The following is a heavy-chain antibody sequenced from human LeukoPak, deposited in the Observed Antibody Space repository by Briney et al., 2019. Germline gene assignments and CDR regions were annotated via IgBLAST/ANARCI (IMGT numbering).Heavy chain of an antibody. V-gene: IGHV3-53*01. CDR2: IYSGGST. CDR3: ARQPPVLRFLEWSYYFDY. D-gene: IGHD3-3*01. Sequence: GGSLRLSCAASGFTVSSNYMSWVRQAPGKGLEWVSVIYSGGSTYYADSVKGRFTISRDNSKNTLYLQMNSLRAEDTAVYYCARQPPVLRFLEWSYYFDYWGQGTLVTVSS. CDR1: GFTVSSNY. J-gene: IGHJ4*02.